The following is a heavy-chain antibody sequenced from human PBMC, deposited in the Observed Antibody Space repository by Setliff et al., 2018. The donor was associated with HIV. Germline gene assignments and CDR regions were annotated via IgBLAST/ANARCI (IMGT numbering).Heavy chain of an antibody. V-gene: IGHV1-69*05. CDR3: AITSRGYSLQRGGAFDI. CDR1: GDTFTTYV. D-gene: IGHD3-22*01. J-gene: IGHJ3*02. CDR2: RSPIFSTT. Sequence: SVKVSCKGSGDTFTTYVVSWVRQAPGQGLEWMGGRSPIFSTTNYAQKFQGRVTITTDESTSIAYMELSSLRSEDTAVYYCAITSRGYSLQRGGAFDIWGQGTLVTVSS.